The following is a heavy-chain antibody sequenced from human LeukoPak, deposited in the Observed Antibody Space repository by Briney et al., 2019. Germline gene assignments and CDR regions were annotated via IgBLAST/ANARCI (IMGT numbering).Heavy chain of an antibody. D-gene: IGHD6-6*01. CDR1: GITVSTNY. CDR3: TTDSGGGRPFDY. J-gene: IGHJ4*02. CDR2: IYSGGAT. V-gene: IGHV3-66*01. Sequence: PGGSLRLSCAASGITVSTNYMSWVRQAPGKGLEWVSIIYSGGATFYADSVKGRFTISRENSKNTLWLQMNSLRAEDTAVYFCTTDSGGGRPFDYWGQGTLVIVSS.